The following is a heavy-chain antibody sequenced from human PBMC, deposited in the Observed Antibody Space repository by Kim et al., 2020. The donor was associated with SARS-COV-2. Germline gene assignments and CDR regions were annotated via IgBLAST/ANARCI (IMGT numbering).Heavy chain of an antibody. Sequence: GGSLRLSCAASGFTFDDYAMHWVRQAPGKGLEWVSGISWNSGSIGYADSVKGRFTISRDNAKNSLYLQMNSLRAEDTALYYCAKVIGGSSWEAGLDYWG. CDR1: GFTFDDYA. J-gene: IGHJ4*01. V-gene: IGHV3-9*01. CDR2: ISWNSGSI. D-gene: IGHD6-13*01. CDR3: AKVIGGSSWEAGLDY.